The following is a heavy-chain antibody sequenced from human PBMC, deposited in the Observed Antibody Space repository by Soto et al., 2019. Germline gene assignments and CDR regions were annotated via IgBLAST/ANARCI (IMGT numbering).Heavy chain of an antibody. CDR3: ARESYDFWSGISIFDY. V-gene: IGHV4-59*11. Sequence: PSETLSLTCTVSGGSISSHYWSWIRQPPGKGLEWIGYIYYSGSTNYNPSLKSRVTISVDTSKNQFSLKLSSVTAADTAVYYCARESYDFWSGISIFDYWGQGTLVTVSS. CDR1: GGSISSHY. J-gene: IGHJ4*02. CDR2: IYYSGST. D-gene: IGHD3-3*01.